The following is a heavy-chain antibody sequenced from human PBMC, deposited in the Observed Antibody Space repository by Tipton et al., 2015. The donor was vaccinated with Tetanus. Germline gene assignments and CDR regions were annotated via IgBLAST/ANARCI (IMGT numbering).Heavy chain of an antibody. CDR2: VSYSGRT. Sequence: TLSLTCTVSGGSARSGDYSWNWIRQPPGKGLEWLAYVSYSGRTNSNYSLKSRITISQDTSKNQFSLRLTSVTAADTAVYFCARSADNWFDPWGPGILVTVSS. CDR3: ARSADNWFDP. J-gene: IGHJ5*02. CDR1: GGSARSGDYS. V-gene: IGHV4-61*08.